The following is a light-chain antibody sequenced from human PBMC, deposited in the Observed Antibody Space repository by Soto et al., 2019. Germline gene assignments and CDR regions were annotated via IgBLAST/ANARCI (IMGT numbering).Light chain of an antibody. J-gene: IGKJ2*01. CDR3: MQALQTPPMYT. CDR1: QSLLHSNGYNY. CDR2: LGS. Sequence: DIVVTQSPLSLPVTPGEPASISCRSSQSLLHSNGYNYLDWYLQKPWHSTQLLIYLGSNRASGVPDRFSGSGSGTDFTLKISRVEAEDVGVYYCMQALQTPPMYTCGQGTKLEIK. V-gene: IGKV2-28*01.